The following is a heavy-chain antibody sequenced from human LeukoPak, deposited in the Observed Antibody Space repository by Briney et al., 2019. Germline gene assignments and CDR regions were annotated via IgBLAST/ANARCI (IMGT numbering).Heavy chain of an antibody. D-gene: IGHD3-10*01. CDR2: ITWNGGTI. Sequence: PGGSLRLSCAASGFSFDDFAMHWVRKAPGKGLEWVSGITWNGGTIDYADSVKGRFTISRDNAKNSLYLQMNSLRAEDTALYYCATRYASGPIADYWGQGTLVTVSS. J-gene: IGHJ4*02. CDR3: ATRYASGPIADY. V-gene: IGHV3-9*01. CDR1: GFSFDDFA.